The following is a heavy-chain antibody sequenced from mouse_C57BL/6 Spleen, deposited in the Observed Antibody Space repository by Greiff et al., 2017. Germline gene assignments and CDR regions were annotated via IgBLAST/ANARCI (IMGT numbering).Heavy chain of an antibody. CDR3: ARSKYAFSYAMDY. CDR1: GFNFKAYY. Sequence: EVQLVESGAELVKPGASVKLSCTASGFNFKAYYMHWVKQRPEQGLEWIGRIDPEDGETKYAPKFQGKATITVDTSSNTAYLQLSSLTSEDTAVYYCARSKYAFSYAMDYWGQGTSVTVSS. V-gene: IGHV14-2*01. J-gene: IGHJ4*01. CDR2: IDPEDGET. D-gene: IGHD2-5*01.